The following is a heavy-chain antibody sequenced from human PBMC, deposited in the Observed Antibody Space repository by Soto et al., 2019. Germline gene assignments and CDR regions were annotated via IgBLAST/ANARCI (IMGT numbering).Heavy chain of an antibody. D-gene: IGHD3-10*01. CDR2: IWYDGSNK. CDR1: GLTFSSYG. CDR3: ARDYGSGMDC. J-gene: IGHJ4*02. V-gene: IGHV3-33*01. Sequence: QVQLVESGGGVVQPGRSLRLSCAASGLTFSSYGMHWVRQAPGKGLEWVALIWYDGSNKYYGDSVKGRFTISRDNSKNTLYLQMNSLSAEYTAVYYCARDYGSGMDCWGQGTLVIVSS.